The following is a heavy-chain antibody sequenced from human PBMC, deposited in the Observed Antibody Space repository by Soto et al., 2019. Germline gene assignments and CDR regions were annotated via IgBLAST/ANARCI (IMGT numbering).Heavy chain of an antibody. Sequence: LRLSCTASGFSFSTYAMYWVRQAPGKGLEWVAIISYDGSNAQYADSVKGRFTVARDNSKNTLYLQMHSLTAEDTAVYYCARDGGGFGELLLNSYGAFDLWGQGKLVTVSS. CDR3: ARDGGGFGELLLNSYGAFDL. CDR2: ISYDGSNA. D-gene: IGHD3-10*01. J-gene: IGHJ3*01. V-gene: IGHV3-30*04. CDR1: GFSFSTYA.